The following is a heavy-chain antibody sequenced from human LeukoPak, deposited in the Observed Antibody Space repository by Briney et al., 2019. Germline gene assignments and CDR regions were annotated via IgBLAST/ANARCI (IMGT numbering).Heavy chain of an antibody. CDR3: ARDLNYYYGMDV. J-gene: IGHJ6*02. V-gene: IGHV3-21*01. CDR2: ISSSSSYI. CDR1: GFTFSSYS. Sequence: GVLRLSCAASGFTFSSYSMNWVRQAPGKGLEWVSSISSSSSYIYYADSVKGRFTISRDNAKNSLYLQMNSLRAEDTAVYCCARDLNYYYGMDVWGQGTTVTVSS.